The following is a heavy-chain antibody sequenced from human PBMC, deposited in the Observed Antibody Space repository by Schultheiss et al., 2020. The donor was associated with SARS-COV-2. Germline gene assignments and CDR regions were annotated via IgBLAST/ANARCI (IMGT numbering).Heavy chain of an antibody. V-gene: IGHV4-59*01. D-gene: IGHD3-22*01. J-gene: IGHJ4*02. CDR1: GGSISSYY. CDR3: ARGWYSSGYYDY. CDR2: IYYSGST. Sequence: SETLSLTCTVSGGSISSYYWSWIRQPPGKGLEWIGYIYYSGSTNYNPSLKSRVTISVDTSKNQFFLKLSSMTAADTAVYYCARGWYSSGYYDYWGQGTLVTVSS.